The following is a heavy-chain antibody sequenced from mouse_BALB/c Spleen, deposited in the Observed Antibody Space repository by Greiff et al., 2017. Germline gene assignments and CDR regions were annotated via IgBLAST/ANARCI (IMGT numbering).Heavy chain of an antibody. Sequence: EVQLQQSGTVLARPGASVKMSCKASGYTFTSYWMHWVKQRPGQGLEWIGAIYPGNSDTSYNQKFKGKAKLTAVTSTSTAYMELSSLTKEDAAVYCCTKRYGYDVGWYFDVWGAGTTVTVSS. D-gene: IGHD2-2*01. CDR2: IYPGNSDT. J-gene: IGHJ1*01. V-gene: IGHV1-5*01. CDR3: TKRYGYDVGWYFDV. CDR1: GYTFTSYW.